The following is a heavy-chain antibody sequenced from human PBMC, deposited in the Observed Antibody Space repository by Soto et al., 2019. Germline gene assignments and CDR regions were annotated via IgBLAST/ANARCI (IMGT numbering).Heavy chain of an antibody. V-gene: IGHV1-18*01. J-gene: IGHJ4*02. CDR3: ARGPTDYPDNSGNYFLDY. CDR1: GYSFITYG. Sequence: QVQLVQSGAEVKKPGASVKVSCKVSGYSFITYGVSWVRQAPGQGLDWMGWISTYNGNTKYAERLQGRVTMTTDTTTSTAYMELRSLSSDDTGVYYCARGPTDYPDNSGNYFLDYWGQGTLVTVSS. D-gene: IGHD3-22*01. CDR2: ISTYNGNT.